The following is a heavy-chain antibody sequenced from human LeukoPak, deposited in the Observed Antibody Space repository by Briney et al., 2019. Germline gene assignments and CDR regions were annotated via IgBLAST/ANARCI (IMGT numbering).Heavy chain of an antibody. CDR3: ARDLPHLVGHYYYYMDV. D-gene: IGHD1-26*01. Sequence: PETLSLTCTVSGGSISSSSYYWGWIRQPPGKGLEWIGSIYYSGSTYYNPSLKSRVTISVDTSKNQFSLKLSSVTAADTAVYYCARDLPHLVGHYYYYMDVWGKGTTVTVSS. CDR2: IYYSGST. CDR1: GGSISSSSYY. J-gene: IGHJ6*03. V-gene: IGHV4-39*07.